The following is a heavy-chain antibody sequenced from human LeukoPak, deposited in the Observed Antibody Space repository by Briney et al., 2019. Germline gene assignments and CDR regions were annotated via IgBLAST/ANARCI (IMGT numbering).Heavy chain of an antibody. D-gene: IGHD3-16*01. CDR3: ARDVEGGTFDI. V-gene: IGHV3-7*03. J-gene: IGHJ3*02. CDR2: IDQSGGRN. Sequence: PGGSLRLSCAASGFTFSRFWMNWVRQAPGRGLEWVANIDQSGGRNNYVDSVKARFTISRDNAKNSLFLEMSSLRADDTAVYFCARDVEGGTFDIWGQGTTVTVSS. CDR1: GFTFSRFW.